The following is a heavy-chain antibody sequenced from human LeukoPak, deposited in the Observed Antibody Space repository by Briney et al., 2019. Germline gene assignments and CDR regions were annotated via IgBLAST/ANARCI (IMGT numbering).Heavy chain of an antibody. CDR2: IWYDGSNK. CDR1: GFTFSSYG. CDR3: ARGGGNYYYGSATMGYFDY. V-gene: IGHV3-33*01. D-gene: IGHD3-10*01. Sequence: GGSLRLSCAASGFTFSSYGMHWVRQAPGKGLEWVAVIWYDGSNKYYADSVKGRFTISRDNSKNTLYLQMNSLRAEDTAVYYCARGGGNYYYGSATMGYFDYWGQGTLVTVSS. J-gene: IGHJ4*02.